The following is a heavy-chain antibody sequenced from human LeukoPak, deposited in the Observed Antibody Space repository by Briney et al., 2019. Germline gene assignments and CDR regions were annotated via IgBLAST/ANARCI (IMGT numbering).Heavy chain of an antibody. CDR3: ARCLEGGDILTGSGY. CDR1: GFTFSSYS. J-gene: IGHJ4*02. D-gene: IGHD3-9*01. V-gene: IGHV3-21*01. Sequence: GGSLRLSCAAYGFTFSSYSMNWVRQAPGKGLEWVSSIRTSSSYIYYADSVKGRFTISRDNTKNSLYLQMNSLRAEDTAVYYCARCLEGGDILTGSGYWGQGTLVTVSS. CDR2: IRTSSSYI.